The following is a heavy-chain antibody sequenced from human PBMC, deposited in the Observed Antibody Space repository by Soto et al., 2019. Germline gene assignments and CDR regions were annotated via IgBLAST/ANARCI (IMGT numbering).Heavy chain of an antibody. D-gene: IGHD3-22*01. V-gene: IGHV4-59*01. CDR2: MYYSGNT. J-gene: IGHJ4*02. CDR3: ARLGYYHSGGPP. Sequence: PSETLSLTCTVSGDSITYYYWSWIRQSPGKGLEWIGNMYYSGNTDYNPSLKSRVTMSVDTSKNQFSLNLRSVTAADTAVYYCARLGYYHSGGPPWGQGTLVTVSS. CDR1: GDSITYYY.